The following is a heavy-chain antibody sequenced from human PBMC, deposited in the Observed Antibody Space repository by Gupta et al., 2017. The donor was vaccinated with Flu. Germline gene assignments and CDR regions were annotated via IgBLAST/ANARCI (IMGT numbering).Heavy chain of an antibody. CDR2: IIPIFGKI. J-gene: IGHJ6*03. Sequence: QVQLVQSGAEVKKPGSSVKVSCTASGGTFSTHAISWVRQAPGQGLEWMGGIIPIFGKINDAQKGQGRVKITAEESTSTVYMDLSSMRYEDTDVYYCARDRPTSSVRPEYYRDVGGTGTTVNVAS. D-gene: IGHD1-1*01. V-gene: IGHV1-69*01. CDR3: ARDRPTSSVRPEYYRDV. CDR1: GGTFSTHA.